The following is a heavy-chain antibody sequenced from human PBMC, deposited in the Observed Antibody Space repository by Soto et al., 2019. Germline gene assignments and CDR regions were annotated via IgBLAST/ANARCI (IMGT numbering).Heavy chain of an antibody. J-gene: IGHJ6*02. CDR1: GYTFTGYH. CDR2: INPSSITT. Sequence: QVQLVQSGAEVKKPGASVKLSCKTSGYTFTGYHMHWVRQAPGQGPEWLGVINPSSITTTYAQRFQGRVTMTTDTSTSAVQMELRELRSEDTAVYYCAREVIIGYYGMDVWGQGTTVTVSS. CDR3: AREVIIGYYGMDV. V-gene: IGHV1-46*01. D-gene: IGHD3-10*01.